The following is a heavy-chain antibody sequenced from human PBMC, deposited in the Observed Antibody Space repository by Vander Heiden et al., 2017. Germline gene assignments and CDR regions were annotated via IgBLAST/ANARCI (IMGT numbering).Heavy chain of an antibody. Sequence: EVQLLESGGGLVQPGGSLRLSCAASGFTFSSYAMSWVRQAPGKGLEWVSAISGSGGSTYYADSVKGRFTISRDNSKNTLYLQMNSLRAEDTAVYYCAKWCYDFLSGYYTCFDYWGQGTLVTVSS. CDR3: AKWCYDFLSGYYTCFDY. CDR2: ISGSGGST. V-gene: IGHV3-23*01. CDR1: GFTFSSYA. J-gene: IGHJ4*02. D-gene: IGHD3-3*01.